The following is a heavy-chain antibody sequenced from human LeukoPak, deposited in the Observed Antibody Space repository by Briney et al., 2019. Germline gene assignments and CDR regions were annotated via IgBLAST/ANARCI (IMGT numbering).Heavy chain of an antibody. CDR1: GGSISSYF. J-gene: IGHJ4*02. CDR2: IYYSGST. D-gene: IGHD3-10*01. V-gene: IGHV4-59*08. CDR3: ARRKGPGSKDYLDY. Sequence: SETLSLTCTVSGGSISSYFWSWIRQPPGKGLEWIGYIYYSGSTNYNPSLKSRVTISVDTSKNQFSLKLTSVTAADTAIYYCARRKGPGSKDYLDYWGQGTLVTVSS.